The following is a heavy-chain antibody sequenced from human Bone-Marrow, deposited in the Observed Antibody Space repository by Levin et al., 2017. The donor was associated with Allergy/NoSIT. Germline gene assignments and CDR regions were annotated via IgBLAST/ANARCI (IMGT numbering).Heavy chain of an antibody. CDR2: TTPSGDS. Sequence: ASVKVSCKSSGFTFTGYYIHWVRHIPGKGLEWMGRTTPSGDSVYAQKFQGRVTMTRDTSITTAYMELSGLTFDDTAMYYCARKGMWGDDAFDFWGQGTLVIASS. CDR1: GFTFTGYY. CDR3: ARKGMWGDDAFDF. V-gene: IGHV1-2*06. D-gene: IGHD3-10*01. J-gene: IGHJ3*01.